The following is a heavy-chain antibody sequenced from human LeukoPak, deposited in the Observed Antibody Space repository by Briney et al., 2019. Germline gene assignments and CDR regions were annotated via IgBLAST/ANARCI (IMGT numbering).Heavy chain of an antibody. D-gene: IGHD6-13*01. V-gene: IGHV3-21*01. CDR1: GFTFSSYS. J-gene: IGHJ4*02. Sequence: GGSLRLSCAASGFTFSSYSMNWVRQAPGKGLEWVSSISGRSSYIYYADSVKGRFTISRDNAKNSLYMQMNSLRAEDTAVYYCARSSAAAGTEFDYWGQGTLVTVSS. CDR2: ISGRSSYI. CDR3: ARSSAAAGTEFDY.